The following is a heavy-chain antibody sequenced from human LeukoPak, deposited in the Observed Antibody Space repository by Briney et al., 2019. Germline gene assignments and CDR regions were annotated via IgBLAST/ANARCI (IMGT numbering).Heavy chain of an antibody. J-gene: IGHJ3*02. CDR1: GGSISSHY. CDR2: ISYIGST. CDR3: ARDPTTVTKGLDI. D-gene: IGHD4-17*01. Sequence: SETLSLTCTVSGGSISSHYWSWIRQPPGKGLEWIGYISYIGSTNYNPSLKSRVTISVDTSKNQFSLKLTSVTAADAAVYFCARDPTTVTKGLDIWGQGTMVTVSS. V-gene: IGHV4-59*11.